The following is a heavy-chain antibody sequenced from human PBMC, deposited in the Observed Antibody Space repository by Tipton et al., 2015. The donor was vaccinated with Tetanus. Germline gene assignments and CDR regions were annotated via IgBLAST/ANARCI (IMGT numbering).Heavy chain of an antibody. CDR3: ARGHYYYGMDL. V-gene: IGHV5-51*01. CDR1: GYNFSTSW. CDR2: IYPRDSDT. Sequence: QLVQSGAELRKPGESLKISCKASGYNFSTSWLGWVRQMPGKGLEFMGLIYPRDSDTRNTPPFQGQVTISADKSISTVYLHWRSLKSSDPAIYFCARGHYYYGMDLWGQGAPVIVSS. J-gene: IGHJ6*02.